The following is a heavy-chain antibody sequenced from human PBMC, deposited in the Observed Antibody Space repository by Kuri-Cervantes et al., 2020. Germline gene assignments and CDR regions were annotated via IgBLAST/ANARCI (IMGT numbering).Heavy chain of an antibody. CDR2: ISFDGSTQ. J-gene: IGHJ4*02. CDR1: GFTLSSYG. CDR3: AKSSGGSSYSGTDY. D-gene: IGHD2-15*01. V-gene: IGHV3-30*18. Sequence: GESLKISCAGSGFTLSSYGMHWVRQSPGKGLEWVAVISFDGSTQYYADSVKGRFAISRDTSKNTLYLQVNSLRVEDTAVYYCAKSSGGSSYSGTDYWGQGTLVTVSS.